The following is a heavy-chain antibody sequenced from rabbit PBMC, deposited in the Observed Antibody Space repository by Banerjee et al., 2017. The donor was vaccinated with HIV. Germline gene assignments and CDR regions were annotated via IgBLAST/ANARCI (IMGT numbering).Heavy chain of an antibody. D-gene: IGHD7-1*01. CDR1: GLDFSSSYW. CDR2: IYVGSSGST. V-gene: IGHV1S40*01. Sequence: QSLEESGGGLVQPEGSLTLTCKASGLDFSSSYWMCWVRQAPGKGLEWIACIYVGSSGSTYYASWAKGRFTISKTSSTTVTLQMTSLTVADTATYFCARDRDGDAGYGSLALWGPGTLVTVS. CDR3: ARDRDGDAGYGSLAL. J-gene: IGHJ4*01.